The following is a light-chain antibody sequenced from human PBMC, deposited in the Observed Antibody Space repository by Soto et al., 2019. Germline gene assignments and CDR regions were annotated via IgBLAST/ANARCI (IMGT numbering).Light chain of an antibody. CDR2: SNN. Sequence: QSVLTQPPSASGTPGQRVFISCSGSSSNIGGTNYAYWYQQLPGAAPKLLMHSNNLRPSGVPERISGSKSGTSAFLAISGLRFEDEAVYYCASWDDRLGAVIFGGGTKLTVL. CDR1: SSNIGGTNY. CDR3: ASWDDRLGAVI. V-gene: IGLV1-47*02. J-gene: IGLJ2*01.